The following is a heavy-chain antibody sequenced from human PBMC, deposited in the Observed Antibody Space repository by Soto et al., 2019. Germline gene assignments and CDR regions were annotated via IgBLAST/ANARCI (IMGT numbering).Heavy chain of an antibody. CDR1: GFTFTNSA. CDR3: ARDLPSRVVPVAMRHNYHYYYMDV. D-gene: IGHD2-2*01. V-gene: IGHV1-58*01. J-gene: IGHJ6*03. Sequence: ASVKVSCKASGFTFTNSAVQWVRQARGQRLEWIGWIVVGSGNTNYAQKFQERVTITRDMSTSTAYMELSSLRSEDTAVYYCARDLPSRVVPVAMRHNYHYYYMDVWGKGSTVTVSS. CDR2: IVVGSGNT.